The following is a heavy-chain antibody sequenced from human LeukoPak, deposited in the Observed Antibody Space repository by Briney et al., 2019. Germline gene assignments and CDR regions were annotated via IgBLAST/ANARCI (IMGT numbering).Heavy chain of an antibody. CDR1: GYTFTSYG. CDR3: ARPEKYSGSYYYDY. Sequence: ASVKVSCKASGYTFTSYGISWVRQAPGQGLEWMGWISAYNGDTNYAQKLQGRVTMTTDTSTSTAYMELGSLRSDDTAVYYCARPEKYSGSYYYDYWGQGTLVTVSS. V-gene: IGHV1-18*01. J-gene: IGHJ4*02. D-gene: IGHD1-26*01. CDR2: ISAYNGDT.